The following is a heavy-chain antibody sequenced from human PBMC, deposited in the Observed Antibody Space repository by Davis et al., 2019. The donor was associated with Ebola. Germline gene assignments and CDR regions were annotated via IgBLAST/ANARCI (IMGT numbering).Heavy chain of an antibody. CDR3: ARGPPRRSWFDF. V-gene: IGHV3-7*01. J-gene: IGHJ5*01. CDR2: IMHDGGDK. Sequence: GESLKISCAVSGFNFGSYWMSWVRQTPGKGLEWVANIMHDGGDKNYVQSVKGRFTISRDNAKNLAFLDMHSLRVEDTAVYYCARGPPRRSWFDFWGQGALVTVSS. CDR1: GFNFGSYW.